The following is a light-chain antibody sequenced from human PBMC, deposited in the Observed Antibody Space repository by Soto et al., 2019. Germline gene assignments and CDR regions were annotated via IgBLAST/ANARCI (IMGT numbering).Light chain of an antibody. Sequence: DIQMTQSPSTLSGSVGDRVTITCRASQTISSWLAWYQQKPGKAPKLLIYKASTLKIGVPSRFSGSGSGTEFTLTLSSLQPDDFATYHCQHYNRYSEAFGQGTKVELK. CDR3: QHYNRYSEA. CDR2: KAS. CDR1: QTISSW. J-gene: IGKJ1*01. V-gene: IGKV1-5*03.